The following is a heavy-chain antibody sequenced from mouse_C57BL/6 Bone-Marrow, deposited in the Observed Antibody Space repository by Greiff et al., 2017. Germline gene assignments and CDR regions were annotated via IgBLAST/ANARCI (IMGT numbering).Heavy chain of an antibody. CDR2: IDPNSGGT. CDR1: GYTFTSYW. CDR3: AKGAYGYDVGFAY. Sequence: QVQLQQPGAELVKPGASVKLSCKASGYTFTSYWMHWVKQRPGRGLEWIGGIDPNSGGTKYNEKFKSKATLTVDKPSSTAYMQLSSLTSEDSAVYYCAKGAYGYDVGFAYWGQGTLVTVSA. D-gene: IGHD2-2*01. V-gene: IGHV1-72*01. J-gene: IGHJ3*01.